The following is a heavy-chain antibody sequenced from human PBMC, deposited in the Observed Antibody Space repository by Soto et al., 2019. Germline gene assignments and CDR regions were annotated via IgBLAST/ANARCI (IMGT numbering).Heavy chain of an antibody. D-gene: IGHD6-13*01. CDR1: GFTFDDYT. V-gene: IGHV3-43*01. CDR2: ISWDGGRT. CDR3: AKDIAIAGTVAQSYHYGVDV. Sequence: EVQLVESGGVVVQPGGSLRLSCAASGFTFDDYTMHWVRQAPEKGLEWVSLISWDGGRTDYADSVKGRFTISRDNSKNSLYLQMNSLRTEDTALYYCAKDIAIAGTVAQSYHYGVDVWGQGTTVTVSS. J-gene: IGHJ6*02.